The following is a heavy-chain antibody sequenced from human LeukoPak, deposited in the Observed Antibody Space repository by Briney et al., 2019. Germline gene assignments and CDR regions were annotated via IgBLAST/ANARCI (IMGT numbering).Heavy chain of an antibody. Sequence: GGSLRLSCAASGFTFSSYWMHWVRQTPGKGLVWVSRINSDGSSTSYADSVKGRFTISRDNAKNTLYLQMNSLSADDTAVYYSASFYDYVWGSGFDYWGQGTQVTVSS. CDR2: INSDGSST. D-gene: IGHD3-16*01. CDR1: GFTFSSYW. V-gene: IGHV3-74*01. CDR3: ASFYDYVWGSGFDY. J-gene: IGHJ4*02.